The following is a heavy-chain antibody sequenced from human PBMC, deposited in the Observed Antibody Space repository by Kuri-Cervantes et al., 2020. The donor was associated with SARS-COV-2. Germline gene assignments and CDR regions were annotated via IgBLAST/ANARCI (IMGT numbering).Heavy chain of an antibody. CDR1: GFTFSSYS. J-gene: IGHJ6*02. D-gene: IGHD3-9*01. CDR3: AKGDVLRYFDWLAGNYYYYGMDV. V-gene: IGHV3-43*02. Sequence: GESLKISCAASGFTFSSYSMHWVRQAPGKGLEWVSLISGDGGSTYYADSVKGRFTISRDNSKNSLYLQMNSLRTEDTALYYCAKGDVLRYFDWLAGNYYYYGMDVWGQGTTVTVSS. CDR2: ISGDGGST.